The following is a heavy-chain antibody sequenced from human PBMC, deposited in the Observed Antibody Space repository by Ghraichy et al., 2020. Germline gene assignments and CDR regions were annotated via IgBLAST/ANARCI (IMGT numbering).Heavy chain of an antibody. CDR3: ARLRSDDYYALDV. CDR1: GFTFSNYE. V-gene: IGHV3-33*01. J-gene: IGHJ6*02. Sequence: GGSLRLSCAASGFTFSNYEINWVRQAPGKGLEWVAVIRSDGSNRKYADSVEGRFTISRDNAKNTLLLQMNSLRAEDTAVYYCARLRSDDYYALDVWGQGTTVTVSS. CDR2: IRSDGSNR.